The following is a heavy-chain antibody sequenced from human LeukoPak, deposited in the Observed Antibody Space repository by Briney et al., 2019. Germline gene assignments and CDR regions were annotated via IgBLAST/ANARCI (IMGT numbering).Heavy chain of an antibody. CDR3: ARGGQLAAPDPFDS. CDR1: GGSITTSGYF. Sequence: SETLSLTCSVSGGSITTSGYFWSWIRQPPGKGLEWIAYVYHLGSTYYNPSLKSRVTISIDTSNHQFSLSLISVTAADTAVYYCARGGQLAAPDPFDSWGQGTLVTVSS. V-gene: IGHV4-30-2*02. CDR2: VYHLGST. J-gene: IGHJ4*02. D-gene: IGHD6-25*01.